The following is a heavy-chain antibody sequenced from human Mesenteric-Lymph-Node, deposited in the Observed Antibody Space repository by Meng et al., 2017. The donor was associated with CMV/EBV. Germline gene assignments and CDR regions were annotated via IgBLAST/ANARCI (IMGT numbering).Heavy chain of an antibody. V-gene: IGHV3-33*01. CDR1: GFTFRSFA. Sequence: GESLKISCAASGFTFRSFAMHWVRQAPGKGLEWVAVIWYDGSSENYADSVKGRFTISRDNSKNTLYLQMNSVRAEDTAVYYCAQWSIVVVPDYYYYGMDVWGQGTTVTVSS. CDR2: IWYDGSSE. J-gene: IGHJ6*02. CDR3: AQWSIVVVPDYYYYGMDV. D-gene: IGHD2-2*01.